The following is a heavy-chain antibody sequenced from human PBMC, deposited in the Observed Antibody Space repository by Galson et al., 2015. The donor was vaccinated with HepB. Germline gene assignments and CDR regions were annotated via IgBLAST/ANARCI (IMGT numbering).Heavy chain of an antibody. CDR2: ISYDGSNK. J-gene: IGHJ6*02. CDR3: ARDYASSWYFNHYYGMDV. CDR1: GFTFSSYR. V-gene: IGHV3-30*03. Sequence: LRLSCAASGFTFSSYRMNWVRQAPGKGLEWVAVISYDGSNKYYADSVKGRFTISRDNSKNTLYLRMNSLRAEDTAVYYCARDYASSWYFNHYYGMDVWGQGTTVTVSS. D-gene: IGHD6-13*01.